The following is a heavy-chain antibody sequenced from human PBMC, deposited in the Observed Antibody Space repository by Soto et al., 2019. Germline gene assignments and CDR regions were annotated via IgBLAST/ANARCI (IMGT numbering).Heavy chain of an antibody. J-gene: IGHJ3*02. Sequence: GGSLRLSCAASGFTFDDYAMHWVRQAPGKGLEWVSLISGDGGSTYYADSVKGRFTISRDNSKNSLYLQMNSPRTEDTALFYCAKDIQGDKVELHAFDIWGQGTMVTVSS. D-gene: IGHD1-7*01. V-gene: IGHV3-43*02. CDR3: AKDIQGDKVELHAFDI. CDR1: GFTFDDYA. CDR2: ISGDGGST.